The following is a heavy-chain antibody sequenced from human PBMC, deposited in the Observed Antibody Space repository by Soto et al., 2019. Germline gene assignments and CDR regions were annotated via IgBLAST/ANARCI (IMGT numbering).Heavy chain of an antibody. D-gene: IGHD2-8*01. CDR1: GYSFTSYW. Sequence: GESLKNSFKGSGYSFTSYWIGWVRQMPGKGLEWMGIIYPGDSDTRYSPSFQGQVTISAEKSISTAYLQWSSLKVSDTAMYYCAGVSKPYYYYGMDVWGQGTKVTVSS. CDR2: IYPGDSDT. CDR3: AGVSKPYYYYGMDV. V-gene: IGHV5-51*01. J-gene: IGHJ6*02.